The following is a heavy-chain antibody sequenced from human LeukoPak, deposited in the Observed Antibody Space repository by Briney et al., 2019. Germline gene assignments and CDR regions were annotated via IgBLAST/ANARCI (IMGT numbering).Heavy chain of an antibody. V-gene: IGHV3-23*01. CDR3: AKEGSTDPRNYFDY. J-gene: IGHJ4*02. D-gene: IGHD4-17*01. CDR2: ISGSGGST. CDR1: GFTFSNYA. Sequence: PGGSLRLSCAASGFTFSNYAVSWVRQAPGKGLEWVSGISGSGGSTYYADSVKGRLTISRDNSKNRLYLQMNSLRADDTAVYYCAKEGSTDPRNYFDYWGQGTLVTVSS.